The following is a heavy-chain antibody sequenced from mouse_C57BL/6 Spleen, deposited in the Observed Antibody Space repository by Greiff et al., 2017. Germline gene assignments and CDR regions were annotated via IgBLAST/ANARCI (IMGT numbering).Heavy chain of an antibody. Sequence: VQLQQSGPELVKPGASVKISCKASGYTFTDYYMNWVKQSHGKSLEWIGDINPNNGGTSYNQKFKGKATLTVDKSSSTAYMELRSLTSEDSAVYYCAGLDSSGYPYAMDYWGQGTSVTVSS. CDR2: INPNNGGT. J-gene: IGHJ4*01. V-gene: IGHV1-26*01. CDR3: AGLDSSGYPYAMDY. CDR1: GYTFTDYY. D-gene: IGHD3-2*02.